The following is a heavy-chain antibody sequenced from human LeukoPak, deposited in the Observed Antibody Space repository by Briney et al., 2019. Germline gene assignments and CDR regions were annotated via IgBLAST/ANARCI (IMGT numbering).Heavy chain of an antibody. CDR2: INHSGIT. CDR3: ARSRASFRAVGMDV. Sequence: PSETLSLTCAVYGGSFSGYYWSWIRQPPGKGLEWIGQINHSGITDYNPSLKSRVTISGDTSKNQFSLKMRSVTAADTAVYYCARSRASFRAVGMDVWGQGTTVTV. V-gene: IGHV4-34*01. D-gene: IGHD3-3*02. J-gene: IGHJ6*02. CDR1: GGSFSGYY.